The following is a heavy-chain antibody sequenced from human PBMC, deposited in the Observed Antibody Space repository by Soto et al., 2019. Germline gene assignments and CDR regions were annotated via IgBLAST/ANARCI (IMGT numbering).Heavy chain of an antibody. CDR3: ARHDSGYDELNFDY. V-gene: IGHV1-3*01. CDR1: GYTFTSYA. CDR2: INAGNGNT. J-gene: IGHJ4*02. D-gene: IGHD5-12*01. Sequence: ASVNVSCKASGYTFTSYAMHWVRQAPGQRLEWMGWINAGNGNTKYSQKFQGRVTITRDTSASTAYMELSSLRSEDTAVYYCARHDSGYDELNFDYWGQGTLVTVS.